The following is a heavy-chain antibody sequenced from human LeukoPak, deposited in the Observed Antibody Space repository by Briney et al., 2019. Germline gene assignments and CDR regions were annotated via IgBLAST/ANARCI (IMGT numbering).Heavy chain of an antibody. V-gene: IGHV3-43*02. CDR1: GFTLDDYG. CDR3: AKDRYCTSSSCYGPFDY. CDR2: ISGDGGST. D-gene: IGHD2-2*01. J-gene: IGHJ4*02. Sequence: PGGSLRLSCAASGFTLDDYGMHWVRHAPGKGLEWVALISGDGGSTYYADCVKGRFTITRENTKNSVYLQMNSLRTEDTALYYCAKDRYCTSSSCYGPFDYWGQGTLVTVSS.